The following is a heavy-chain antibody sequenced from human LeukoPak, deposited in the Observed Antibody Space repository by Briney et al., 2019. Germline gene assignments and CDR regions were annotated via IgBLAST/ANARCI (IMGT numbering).Heavy chain of an antibody. CDR1: GFTFSSYS. V-gene: IGHV3-48*04. Sequence: PGGSLRLSCAASGFTFSSYSMNWVRQAPGKGLEWVSYISSSSSTIYYADSVKGRFTISRDNAKNSLYLQMNSLRAEDTAVYYCARDARGDYEGYWGQGTLVTVSS. D-gene: IGHD4-17*01. J-gene: IGHJ4*02. CDR3: ARDARGDYEGY. CDR2: ISSSSSTI.